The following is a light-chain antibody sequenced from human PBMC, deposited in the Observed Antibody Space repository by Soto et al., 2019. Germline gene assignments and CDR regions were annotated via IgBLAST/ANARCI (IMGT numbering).Light chain of an antibody. CDR1: QGISDS. CDR2: AAS. Sequence: IQMTQSPAAMSASVGDSVTITCRASQGISDSLAWFQQKQGKAPKRLIYAASRLQSGVPSRFSGSGSGTDFTLTINTLEPEDFAVYYCQQCNNWPPYTFGQGTKLEIK. V-gene: IGKV1-17*03. J-gene: IGKJ2*01. CDR3: QQCNNWPPYT.